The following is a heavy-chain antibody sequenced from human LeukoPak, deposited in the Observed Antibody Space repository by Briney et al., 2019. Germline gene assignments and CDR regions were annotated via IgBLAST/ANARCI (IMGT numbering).Heavy chain of an antibody. CDR1: GFTFSSYS. D-gene: IGHD3-22*01. J-gene: IGHJ6*02. CDR3: ARDYTYDSSAYYYYYGMDV. CDR2: ISSSSYI. Sequence: PGGSLRLSCAASGFTFSSYSMNSVRQAPGKGLESVSSISSSSYIYYADSVKGRFTISRDNAKKSRYRQINSLGPEETSVYYCARDYTYDSSAYYYYYGMDVWGQGTTVTVSS. V-gene: IGHV3-21*01.